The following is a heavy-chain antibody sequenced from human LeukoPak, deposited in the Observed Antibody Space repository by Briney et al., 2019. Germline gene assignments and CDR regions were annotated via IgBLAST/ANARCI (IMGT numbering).Heavy chain of an antibody. Sequence: SETLSLTCAVYGGSFSGYYWSWIRQPPGKGLEWIGEINHSGSTNYNPSLRSRVTISADTSKNQFSLRLSSVTAADTAVYYCASRSLGYCSGGSCLRRFDPWGQGTLVTVSS. D-gene: IGHD2-15*01. CDR3: ASRSLGYCSGGSCLRRFDP. CDR1: GGSFSGYY. J-gene: IGHJ5*02. CDR2: INHSGST. V-gene: IGHV4-34*01.